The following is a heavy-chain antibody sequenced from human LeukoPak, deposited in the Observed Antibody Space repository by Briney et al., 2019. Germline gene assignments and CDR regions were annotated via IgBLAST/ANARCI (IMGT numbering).Heavy chain of an antibody. Sequence: SETLSLTCTVSGGSLSSSSYYWGWIRQPPGKGLEWIGSIYYSGSTYYNPSLKSRVTISVDTSKNQFSLKLSSVTAADTAVYYGARGGSEYYYDSSGPYYFDYWGQGTLVTVSS. J-gene: IGHJ4*02. CDR2: IYYSGST. CDR1: GGSLSSSSYY. D-gene: IGHD3-22*01. CDR3: ARGGSEYYYDSSGPYYFDY. V-gene: IGHV4-39*01.